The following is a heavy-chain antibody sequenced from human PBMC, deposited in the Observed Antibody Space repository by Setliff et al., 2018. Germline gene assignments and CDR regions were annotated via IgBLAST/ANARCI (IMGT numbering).Heavy chain of an antibody. CDR2: IIQSGAT. CDR3: AKDRVNDGVWDFDS. Sequence: SCETSGFSFGAFTMNWVRQAPGKGLEWVSGIIQSGATFYADSVKGRFTISRDNSKSSVFLHINSVTAEDTAIYYCAKDRVNDGVWDFDSWGPGILVTVSS. V-gene: IGHV3-23*01. J-gene: IGHJ4*02. D-gene: IGHD2-8*01. CDR1: GFSFGAFT.